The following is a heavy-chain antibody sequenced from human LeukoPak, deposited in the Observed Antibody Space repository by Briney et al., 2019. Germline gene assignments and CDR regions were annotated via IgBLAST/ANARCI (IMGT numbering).Heavy chain of an antibody. CDR3: ATGQGHGMDV. J-gene: IGHJ6*02. CDR2: INSDGSST. D-gene: IGHD1-14*01. CDR1: GFTFSSYW. V-gene: IGHV3-74*01. Sequence: QPGGSLRLSCAASGFTFSSYWMHWVRQAPGKGLVWVSRINSDGSSTSYAASVKGRFTIPRDNAKNTLYLQMNSLRAEDTAVYYCATGQGHGMDVWGQGTTVTVSS.